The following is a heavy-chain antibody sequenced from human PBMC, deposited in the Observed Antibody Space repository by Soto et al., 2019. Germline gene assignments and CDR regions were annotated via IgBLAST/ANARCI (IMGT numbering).Heavy chain of an antibody. D-gene: IGHD2-2*01. CDR2: IIPIFGTA. CDR3: ARDRSRSNILVVPAARGFDP. CDR1: GGTFSSYA. V-gene: IGHV1-69*13. J-gene: IGHJ5*02. Sequence: SVKVSCKASGGTFSSYAISWVRQAPGQGLEWMGGIIPIFGTANYAQKFQGRVTITADESTSTAYMELSSLRSEDTAVYYCARDRSRSNILVVPAARGFDPWGQGTLVTVSS.